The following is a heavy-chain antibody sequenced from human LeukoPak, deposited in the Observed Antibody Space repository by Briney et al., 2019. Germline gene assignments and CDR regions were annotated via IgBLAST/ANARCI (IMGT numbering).Heavy chain of an antibody. CDR1: GFTFSSYG. CDR2: ISYDGSNK. V-gene: IGHV3-30*18. J-gene: IGHJ6*03. Sequence: GGSLRLSCAASGFTFSSYGMHWVRQAPGKGQEWVAVISYDGSNKYYADSVKGRFTISRDNSKNTLYLQMNSLRAEDTAVYYCAKESIVVVPAATYYYYYYMDVWGKGTTVTVSS. CDR3: AKESIVVVPAATYYYYYYMDV. D-gene: IGHD2-2*01.